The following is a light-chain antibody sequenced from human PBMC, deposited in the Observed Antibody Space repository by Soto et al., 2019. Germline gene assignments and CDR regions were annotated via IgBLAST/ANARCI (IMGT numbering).Light chain of an antibody. CDR3: QQYGSSPLT. CDR1: QSVGSSY. Sequence: EIVLTQSPATLSLSPGERATLSSGASQSVGSSYLAWYQQKPGLAPRLLIYDASSRATGIPDRFSGSGSGTDFTLTISRLEPEDFAVYYCQQYGSSPLTFGPGTKVDIK. J-gene: IGKJ3*01. CDR2: DAS. V-gene: IGKV3D-20*01.